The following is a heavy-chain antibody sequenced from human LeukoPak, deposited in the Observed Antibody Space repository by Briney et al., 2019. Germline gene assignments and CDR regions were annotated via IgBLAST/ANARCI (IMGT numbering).Heavy chain of an antibody. CDR2: IYSGGST. CDR3: AGTDSSGWYMNLDY. Sequence: GGSLRLSCAASGFTVNSNYMSWVRQAPGKGLEWVSVIYSGGSTYYADSVKGRFTISRDNSKNTLYLQMNSLRAEDTAVYYCAGTDSSGWYMNLDYWGQGTLVTVSS. V-gene: IGHV3-66*01. D-gene: IGHD6-19*01. CDR1: GFTVNSNY. J-gene: IGHJ4*02.